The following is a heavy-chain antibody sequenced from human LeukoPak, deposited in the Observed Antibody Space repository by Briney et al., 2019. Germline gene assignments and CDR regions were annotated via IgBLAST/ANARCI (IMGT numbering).Heavy chain of an antibody. CDR3: ARLDGGS. Sequence: SETLSLTCTVSGGSISNYYWSWIRQPPGKGLEWIGYIDYSGSTNYNPSLKSRVTISVDKSNNQFSLKLSSVTATDTAVYYCARLDGGSWGQGTLVTVSS. D-gene: IGHD3-16*01. V-gene: IGHV4-59*08. CDR1: GGSISNYY. J-gene: IGHJ4*02. CDR2: IDYSGST.